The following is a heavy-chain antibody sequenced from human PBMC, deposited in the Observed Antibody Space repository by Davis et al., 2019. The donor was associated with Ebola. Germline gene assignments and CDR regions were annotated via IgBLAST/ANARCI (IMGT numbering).Heavy chain of an antibody. CDR1: GYTFTTYW. J-gene: IGHJ4*02. D-gene: IGHD3-3*02. CDR3: ARRGGWSGAFLDY. Sequence: PGGSLRLSCKGSGYTFTTYWIGWVRQTPGKGLQWMAIIYPGDSDTRYSPSFQGQVTISADKSISTAYLQWSSLKASDTAMYYCARRGGWSGAFLDYWGQGTLVTGSS. CDR2: IYPGDSDT. V-gene: IGHV5-51*01.